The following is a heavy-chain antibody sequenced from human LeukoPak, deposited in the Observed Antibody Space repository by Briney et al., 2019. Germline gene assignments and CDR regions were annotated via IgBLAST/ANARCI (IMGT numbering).Heavy chain of an antibody. CDR3: ARESASGLDY. CDR1: GFIFSNYW. J-gene: IGHJ4*02. Sequence: PGGSPRLSCTTSGFIFSNYWMNWVRQAPGKGPEWVANIKQDEREKYYVDSVKGRFTVSRDNARNSLFLQMNSLRDEDTAVYYCARESASGLDYWGQGTLVAVSP. CDR2: IKQDEREK. D-gene: IGHD1-26*01. V-gene: IGHV3-7*03.